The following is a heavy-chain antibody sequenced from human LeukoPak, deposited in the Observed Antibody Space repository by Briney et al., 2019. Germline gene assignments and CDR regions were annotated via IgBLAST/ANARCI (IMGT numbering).Heavy chain of an antibody. Sequence: SETLSLTCTVSGGSISSGGYYWSWIRQHPGKGLEWIGYIYYSGSTYYNPSPKSRVTISVDTSKNQFSLKLSSVTAADTAVYYCATNYYYDSSGYSIWGQGTLVTVSS. CDR1: GGSISSGGYY. CDR2: IYYSGST. V-gene: IGHV4-31*03. D-gene: IGHD3-22*01. CDR3: ATNYYYDSSGYSI. J-gene: IGHJ4*02.